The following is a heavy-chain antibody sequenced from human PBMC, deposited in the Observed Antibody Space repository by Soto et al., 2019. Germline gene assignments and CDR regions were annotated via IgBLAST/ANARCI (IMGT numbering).Heavy chain of an antibody. J-gene: IGHJ4*02. CDR3: AREGGGGWEAPRVYYFDY. D-gene: IGHD1-26*01. V-gene: IGHV3-30-3*01. CDR2: ISYDGSNK. Sequence: QVQLVESGGGVVQPGRSLRLSCAASGFTFSSYAMHWVRQAPGKGLEWVAVISYDGSNKYYADSVKGRFTISRDNSKNTLYLQMNSLRAEDTAVYYCAREGGGGWEAPRVYYFDYWGQGTLVTVSS. CDR1: GFTFSSYA.